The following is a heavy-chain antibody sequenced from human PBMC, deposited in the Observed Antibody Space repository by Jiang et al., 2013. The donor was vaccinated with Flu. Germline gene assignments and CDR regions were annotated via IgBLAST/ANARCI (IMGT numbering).Heavy chain of an antibody. J-gene: IGHJ4*02. D-gene: IGHD3-22*01. CDR3: ARGNYYDSSGYYSNYYFDY. CDR2: ISSSSSTI. V-gene: IGHV3-48*01. Sequence: RLSCAATGFTFSSYSMNWVRQAPGKGLEWVSYISSSSSTIYYADSVKGRFTISRDNAKNSLYLQMNSLRAEDTAVYYCARGNYYDSSGYYSNYYFDYWGQGTLVTVSS. CDR1: GFTFSSYS.